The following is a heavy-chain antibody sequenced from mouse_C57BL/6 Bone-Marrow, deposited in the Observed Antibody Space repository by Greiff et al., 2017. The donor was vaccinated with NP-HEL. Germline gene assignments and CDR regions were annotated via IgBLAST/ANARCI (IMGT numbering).Heavy chain of an antibody. CDR2: IYPRSGNT. Sequence: VQLQQSGAELARPGASVKLSCKASGYTFTSYGISWVKQRTGQGLEWIGEIYPRSGNTYYNEKFKGKATLTADKSSSTAYMELRSLTSEDSAVYVCARRDSNPAWFAYWGQGTLVTVSA. D-gene: IGHD2-5*01. CDR1: GYTFTSYG. J-gene: IGHJ3*01. CDR3: ARRDSNPAWFAY. V-gene: IGHV1-81*01.